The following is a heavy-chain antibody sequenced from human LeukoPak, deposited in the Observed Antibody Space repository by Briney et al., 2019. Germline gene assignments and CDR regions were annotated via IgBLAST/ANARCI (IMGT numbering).Heavy chain of an antibody. Sequence: GGSLRLSCAASGFTFSDHYMDWVRQDPGKGLEWVGRTRKKAYSYTTELHTFVKDRITNSRGDSKDSVYLQMNSLNTEKPAVYCWAIAGGSSGCYYFDYCRQGTLVTVSS. CDR3: AIAGGSSGCYYFDY. CDR1: GFTFSDHY. CDR2: TRKKAYSYTT. V-gene: IGHV3-72*01. J-gene: IGHJ4*01. D-gene: IGHD6-19*01.